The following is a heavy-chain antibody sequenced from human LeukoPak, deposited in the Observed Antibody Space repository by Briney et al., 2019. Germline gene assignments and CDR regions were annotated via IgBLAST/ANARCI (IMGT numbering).Heavy chain of an antibody. CDR3: AKAPGLYSSSDY. V-gene: IGHV3-23*01. CDR1: GFTFISYA. Sequence: GGSLRLSCAASGFTFISYAMSWVRQAPGKGLEWVSAISGSGGSTYYADSVKGRFTISRDNSKNTLYLQMNSLRAEDTAVYYCAKAPGLYSSSDYWGQGTLVTVSS. D-gene: IGHD6-6*01. CDR2: ISGSGGST. J-gene: IGHJ4*02.